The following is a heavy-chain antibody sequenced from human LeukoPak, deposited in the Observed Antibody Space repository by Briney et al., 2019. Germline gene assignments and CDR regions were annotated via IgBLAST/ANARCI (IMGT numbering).Heavy chain of an antibody. D-gene: IGHD3-3*02. CDR3: ARADALVELGY. CDR2: ISYDGSNK. J-gene: IGHJ4*02. CDR1: GFTFSSYA. V-gene: IGHV3-30*04. Sequence: GRSLRLSCAASGFTFSSYAMHWVRPAPGKGLEWVAVISYDGSNKYYADSVKGRFTISRDNSKNTLYLQMNSLRAEDTAVYYCARADALVELGYWGQGTLVTVSS.